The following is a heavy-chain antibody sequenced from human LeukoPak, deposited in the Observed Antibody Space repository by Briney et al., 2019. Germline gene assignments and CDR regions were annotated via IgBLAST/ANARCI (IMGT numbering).Heavy chain of an antibody. CDR2: IKQDGSEK. Sequence: GGSLRLSCLASGFTFSSYWMSWVRQAPGKGLEWVANIKQDGSEKYYVDSVKGRFTISRDNAKNSLYLQMNSLRAEDTAVYYCARDFWDSSGWYSNWGQGTLVTVSS. CDR1: GFTFSSYW. D-gene: IGHD6-19*01. CDR3: ARDFWDSSGWYSN. J-gene: IGHJ4*02. V-gene: IGHV3-7*01.